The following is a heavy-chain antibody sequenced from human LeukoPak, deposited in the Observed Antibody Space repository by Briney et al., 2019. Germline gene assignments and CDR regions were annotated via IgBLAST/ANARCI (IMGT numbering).Heavy chain of an antibody. J-gene: IGHJ4*02. V-gene: IGHV3-30*04. CDR2: RSYDGSNK. D-gene: IGHD5-18*01. CDR3: AREDTAMVIDC. CDR1: GFTISSYA. Sequence: GGSLRLSCAASGFTISSYAMHWVRQAPGKGLEWVAVRSYDGSNKYYADSVKGRFTISRDNSKNTLYLQMNSLRAEDTAVYYCAREDTAMVIDCWGQGTLVTVSS.